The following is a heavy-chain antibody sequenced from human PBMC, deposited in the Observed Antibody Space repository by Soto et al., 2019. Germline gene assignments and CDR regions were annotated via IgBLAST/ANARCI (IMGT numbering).Heavy chain of an antibody. CDR1: GVSIRSTTSS. Sequence: SETLSLTCAVSGVSIRSTTSSWGWIRQPPGKGLEWIGYIYYSGSTKNNPSLKSRVTISVDTSKNQFSLKLNSVTAADTAVYFCASRLRIVTAGTEDYYYYGMDVWGRGTTVTVSS. D-gene: IGHD2-2*01. CDR3: ASRLRIVTAGTEDYYYYGMDV. J-gene: IGHJ6*02. V-gene: IGHV4-61*05. CDR2: IYYSGST.